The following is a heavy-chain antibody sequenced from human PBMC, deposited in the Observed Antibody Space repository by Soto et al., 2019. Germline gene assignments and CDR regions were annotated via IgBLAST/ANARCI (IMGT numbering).Heavy chain of an antibody. J-gene: IGHJ4*02. CDR2: IIPIFGTA. Sequence: QVQLVQSGAEVKKPGSSVKVSCKASGGTFSSYAISWVRQAPGQGLEWMGGIIPIFGTANYAQKFQGRVRXTXDXXTSTAYMELSSLRSEDTAVYYCARVAPIAAAPLDYWGQGTLVTVSS. CDR3: ARVAPIAAAPLDY. CDR1: GGTFSSYA. D-gene: IGHD6-13*01. V-gene: IGHV1-69*05.